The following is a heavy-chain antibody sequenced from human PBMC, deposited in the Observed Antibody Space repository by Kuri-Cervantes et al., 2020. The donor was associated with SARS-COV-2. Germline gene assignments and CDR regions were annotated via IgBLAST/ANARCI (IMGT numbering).Heavy chain of an antibody. CDR2: IYYSGST. Sequence: GSLRLSCTVSGGSISSSSYYWGWIRQPPGKGLEWIGSIYYSGSTYYNPSLKSRVTISVDTSKKQFSLKLSSVTAADTAVYYCARLLPGPVNYLGQGTLVTVSS. V-gene: IGHV4-39*07. J-gene: IGHJ4*02. CDR3: ARLLPGPVNY. D-gene: IGHD2-15*01. CDR1: GGSISSSSYY.